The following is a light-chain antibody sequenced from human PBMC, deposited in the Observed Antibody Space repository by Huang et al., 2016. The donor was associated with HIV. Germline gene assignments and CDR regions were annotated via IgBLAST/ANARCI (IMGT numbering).Light chain of an antibody. CDR3: QQRSNWLT. J-gene: IGKJ4*01. Sequence: EIVLTQSPATLSLSPGERATLSCRASQSVSSYLAWYQQKPGKAPRLRIYDASNRATGIPARFSGSGSGTDFTLTISSLEPEDFAVYYCQQRSNWLTFGGGTKVEIK. V-gene: IGKV3-11*01. CDR2: DAS. CDR1: QSVSSY.